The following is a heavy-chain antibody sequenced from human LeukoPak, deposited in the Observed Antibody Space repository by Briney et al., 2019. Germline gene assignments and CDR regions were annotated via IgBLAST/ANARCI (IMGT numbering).Heavy chain of an antibody. CDR1: GYTFTSYY. CDR3: ARSPGRGSYYGLYYYYYGMDV. V-gene: IGHV1-46*01. Sequence: ASVKVSCKASGYTFTSYYMHWVRQAPGQGLEWMGIINPSGGSTSYAQKFQGRVTMTRNTSISTAYMELSSLRSEDTAVYYCARSPGRGSYYGLYYYYYGMDVWGQGTTVTVSS. CDR2: INPSGGST. J-gene: IGHJ6*02. D-gene: IGHD1-26*01.